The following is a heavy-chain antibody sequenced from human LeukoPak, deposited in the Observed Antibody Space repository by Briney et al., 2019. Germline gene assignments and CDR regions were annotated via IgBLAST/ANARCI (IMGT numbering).Heavy chain of an antibody. CDR2: MNPNSGNT. J-gene: IGHJ6*02. D-gene: IGHD3-22*01. V-gene: IGHV1-8*01. Sequence: GASVKVSCKASGYTFTSYDINWVRQATGQGLEWMGWMNPNSGNTGYAQKFQGRVTMTRNTSISTAYMELSSLRSEDTAVYYCARFPPPTYYYDSSGNYYYYGMDVWGQGTTVTVSS. CDR3: ARFPPPTYYYDSSGNYYYYGMDV. CDR1: GYTFTSYD.